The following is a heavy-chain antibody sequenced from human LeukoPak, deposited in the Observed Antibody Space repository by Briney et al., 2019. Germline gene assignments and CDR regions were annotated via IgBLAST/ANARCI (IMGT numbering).Heavy chain of an antibody. J-gene: IGHJ4*02. V-gene: IGHV3-7*04. CDR2: IKQDGSEK. CDR3: ARGLLAAAGIDY. CDR1: GFTFSGYW. Sequence: GGSLRLPCAASGFTFSGYWMSWVRQAPGKGLEWVANIKQDGSEKNYVDSVKGRFTISRGNAKNSMDLQMNSLRAEDTAVYYCARGLLAAAGIDYWGQGALVTVSS. D-gene: IGHD6-13*01.